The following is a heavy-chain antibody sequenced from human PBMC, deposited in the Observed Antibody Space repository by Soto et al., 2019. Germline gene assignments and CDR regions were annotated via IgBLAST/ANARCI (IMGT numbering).Heavy chain of an antibody. V-gene: IGHV1-69*02. Sequence: SVKVSCKASGGTFSSYTISWVRQAPGQGLEWMGRIIPILGIANYAQKFQGRVTITADKSTSTAYMELSSLRSEDTAVYYCAGGWFGEFVYYFDYWGQGILVTV. CDR2: IIPILGIA. J-gene: IGHJ4*02. CDR3: AGGWFGEFVYYFDY. CDR1: GGTFSSYT. D-gene: IGHD3-10*01.